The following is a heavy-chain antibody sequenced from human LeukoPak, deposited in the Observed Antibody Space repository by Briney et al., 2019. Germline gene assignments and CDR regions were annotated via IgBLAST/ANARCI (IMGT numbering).Heavy chain of an antibody. CDR3: ARGVAPSIAAAGTILSFDY. Sequence: SETLSLTCTVSGGSISSYYWSWIRQPPGKGLEWIGYIYYSGSTNYNPSLKSRVTISVDTSKNQFSLKLSSVTAADTAVYYCARGVAPSIAAAGTILSFDYWGQGTLVTVSS. D-gene: IGHD6-13*01. V-gene: IGHV4-59*12. J-gene: IGHJ4*02. CDR2: IYYSGST. CDR1: GGSISSYY.